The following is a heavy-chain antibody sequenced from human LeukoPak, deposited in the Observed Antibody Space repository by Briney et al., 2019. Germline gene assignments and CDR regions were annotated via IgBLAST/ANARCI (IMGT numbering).Heavy chain of an antibody. V-gene: IGHV3-23*01. D-gene: IGHD2-2*01. J-gene: IGHJ4*02. CDR3: AKETPLWVVVPAATRESDY. CDR2: ISASGGTT. CDR1: GFTFSSYA. Sequence: PGGSLRLSCAASGFTFSSYAMNWVRQDPGKGLEWVSGISASGGTTYYADSMKGRFTISRDNSKGTLYLQMNSLRAEDTAVYYCAKETPLWVVVPAATRESDYWGQGTLVTVSS.